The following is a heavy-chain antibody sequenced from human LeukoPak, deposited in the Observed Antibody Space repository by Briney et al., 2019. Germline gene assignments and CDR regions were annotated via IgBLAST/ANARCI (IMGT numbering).Heavy chain of an antibody. CDR1: GYTFTSYY. CDR2: INPSGGST. J-gene: IGHJ4*02. D-gene: IGHD4-17*01. V-gene: IGHV1-46*01. CDR3: ARDRGVTSSRGKDFDY. Sequence: ASVKVSCKASGYTFTSYYMHWVRQAPGRGLEWMGIINPSGGSTSYAQKFQGRVTMTRDTSTSTVYMELSSLRSEDTAVYYCARDRGVTSSRGKDFDYWGQGTLVTVSS.